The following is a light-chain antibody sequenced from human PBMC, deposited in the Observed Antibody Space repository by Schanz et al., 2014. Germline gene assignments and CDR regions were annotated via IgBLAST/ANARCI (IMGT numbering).Light chain of an antibody. J-gene: IGLJ3*02. CDR3: NSYAGSNNWV. Sequence: QSALTQPASVSGSPGQSITISCTGTASDVGGYNYVSWYQQYPGKAPKLMIYDVSNRPSGVSNRFSGSKSGNTASLTVSGLQAEDEADYYCNSYAGSNNWVFGGGTKLTVL. CDR1: ASDVGGYNY. V-gene: IGLV2-14*01. CDR2: DVS.